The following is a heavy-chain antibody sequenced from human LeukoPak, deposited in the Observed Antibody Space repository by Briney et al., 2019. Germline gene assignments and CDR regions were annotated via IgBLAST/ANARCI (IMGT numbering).Heavy chain of an antibody. CDR2: IYYSGST. D-gene: IGHD2-15*01. V-gene: IGHV4-39*02. Sequence: KPSETLSLTCTVSGGSISSSSYYWGWIRQPPGKGLEWIGSIYYSGSTYYTPSLKSRVTISVDTSKNQFSLKLSSVTAAETAVYYCARDLGGYPFFMDVWGRGTTVIVSS. J-gene: IGHJ6*03. CDR1: GGSISSSSYY. CDR3: ARDLGGYPFFMDV.